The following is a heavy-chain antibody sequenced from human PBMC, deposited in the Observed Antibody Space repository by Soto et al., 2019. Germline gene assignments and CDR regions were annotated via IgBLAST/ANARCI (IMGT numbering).Heavy chain of an antibody. Sequence: SETLSLTCTVSGGSISSYYWSWIRQPPGRGLEWIGYIYYSGSTNYNPSLKSRVTISVDTSKNQFSLKLSSVTAADTAVYYCAASGSQFPYYYYMDVRGKRTTVTVSS. CDR1: GGSISSYY. D-gene: IGHD3-10*01. J-gene: IGHJ6*03. V-gene: IGHV4-59*08. CDR2: IYYSGST. CDR3: AASGSQFPYYYYMDV.